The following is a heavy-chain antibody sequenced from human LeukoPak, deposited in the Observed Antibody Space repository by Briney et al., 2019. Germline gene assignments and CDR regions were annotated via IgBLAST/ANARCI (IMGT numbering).Heavy chain of an antibody. CDR2: ISSTSSTI. CDR1: GFTFRSYT. D-gene: IGHD4-11*01. V-gene: IGHV3-48*01. CDR3: AREYSKFDY. Sequence: GGSLRLSCAASGFTFRSYTMTWVRQAPGKGLEWISYISSTSSTIYYADSVKGRFTISRDYVKNSVYLQMNNVRAEDTAVYYCAREYSKFDYWGQGTLVTVSS. J-gene: IGHJ4*02.